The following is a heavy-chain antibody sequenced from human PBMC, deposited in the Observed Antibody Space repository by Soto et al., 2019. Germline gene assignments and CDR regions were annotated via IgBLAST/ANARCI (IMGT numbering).Heavy chain of an antibody. CDR3: ARKNCSSTSCSNRAYYYYGMDV. V-gene: IGHV3-7*03. D-gene: IGHD2-2*01. CDR1: GFTFSSYW. CDR2: IKQDGSEK. Sequence: GGSLRLSCAASGFTFSSYWMSWVRQAPGKGLKWVANIKQDGSEKYYVDSVKGRFTISRDNAKNSLYLQMNSLRAEDTAVYYCARKNCSSTSCSNRAYYYYGMDVWGQGTTVTVSS. J-gene: IGHJ6*02.